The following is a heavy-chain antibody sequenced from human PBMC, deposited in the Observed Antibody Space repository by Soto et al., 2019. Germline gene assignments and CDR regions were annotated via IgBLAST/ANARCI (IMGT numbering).Heavy chain of an antibody. Sequence: ASVKVSCKACGYTFTSYGISWVRQAPGQGLEWMGWISAYNGNTNYAQKLQGRVTMTTDTSTSTAYMELRSLRSDDTAVYYCARDHVDIVATIPNYYYYYYGMDVWG. V-gene: IGHV1-18*01. J-gene: IGHJ6*02. CDR1: GYTFTSYG. CDR2: ISAYNGNT. D-gene: IGHD5-12*01. CDR3: ARDHVDIVATIPNYYYYYYGMDV.